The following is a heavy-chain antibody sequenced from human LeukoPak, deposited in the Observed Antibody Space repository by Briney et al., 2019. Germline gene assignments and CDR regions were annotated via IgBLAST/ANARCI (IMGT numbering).Heavy chain of an antibody. CDR3: ARDTVWFGELFGFDP. Sequence: GGSLRLSCAASGFTFSSFWMHWVRQAPGKGLEWVAVIWYDGSNKYYADSVKGRFTISRDNSKNTLYLQMNSLRVEDTAVYYCARDTVWFGELFGFDPWGQGTLVTVSS. CDR2: IWYDGSNK. V-gene: IGHV3-33*08. J-gene: IGHJ5*02. CDR1: GFTFSSFW. D-gene: IGHD3-10*01.